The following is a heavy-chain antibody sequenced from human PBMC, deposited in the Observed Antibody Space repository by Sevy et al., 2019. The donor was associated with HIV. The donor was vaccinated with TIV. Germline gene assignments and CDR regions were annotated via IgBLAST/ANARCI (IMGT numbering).Heavy chain of an antibody. CDR1: GGTFSSYA. CDR2: IIPIFGTA. CDR3: AGFSRGGPYSSPRPGWFDP. J-gene: IGHJ5*02. D-gene: IGHD6-13*01. Sequence: ASVKVSCKASGGTFSSYAISWVRQAPGQGLEWMGGIIPIFGTANYAQKFQGRVTITADESTSTAYMELSSLGSEDTAVYYCAGFSRGGPYSSPRPGWFDPWGQGTLVTVSS. V-gene: IGHV1-69*13.